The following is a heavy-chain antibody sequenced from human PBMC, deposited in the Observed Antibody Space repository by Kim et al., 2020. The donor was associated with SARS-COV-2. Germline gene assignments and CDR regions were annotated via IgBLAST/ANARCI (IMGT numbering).Heavy chain of an antibody. J-gene: IGHJ6*03. CDR3: ARGRVCSSSNRYSYMD. CDR2: IWYAGGNK. V-gene: IGHV3-33*01. Sequence: GGSLRLSCAASGFSFSGYGMHWVRQAPGKGLEWVAVIWYAGGNKDSADSVNRLSIFSRDNTKYMYHQQKNRLGADTTAVYFCARGRVCSSSNRYSYMD. CDR1: GFSFSGYG. D-gene: IGHD2-2*01.